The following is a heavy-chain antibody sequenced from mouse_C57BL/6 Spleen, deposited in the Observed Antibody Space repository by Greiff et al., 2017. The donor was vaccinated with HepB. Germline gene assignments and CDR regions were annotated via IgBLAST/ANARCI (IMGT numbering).Heavy chain of an antibody. CDR3: AREYYGSLAY. V-gene: IGHV1-80*01. Sequence: QVHVKQSGAELVKPGASVKISCKASGYAFSSYWMNWVKQRPGKGLEWIGQIYPGDGDTNYNGKFKGKATLTADKSSSTAYMQLSSLTSEDSAVYFCAREYYGSLAYWGQGTLVTVSA. J-gene: IGHJ3*01. D-gene: IGHD1-1*01. CDR2: IYPGDGDT. CDR1: GYAFSSYW.